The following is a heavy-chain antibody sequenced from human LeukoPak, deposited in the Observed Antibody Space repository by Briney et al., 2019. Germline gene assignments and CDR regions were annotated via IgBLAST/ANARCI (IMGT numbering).Heavy chain of an antibody. J-gene: IGHJ4*02. Sequence: GASVKVSCKASVFTFTSYYMHWVRQAPGQGLEWMGIINPSGGSTSYAQKFQGRVTITRDTSTSTVYMELSSLRSEDTAVYYCARVVDYGDYFDYWGQGTLVTVSS. CDR2: INPSGGST. D-gene: IGHD4-17*01. CDR1: VFTFTSYY. CDR3: ARVVDYGDYFDY. V-gene: IGHV1-46*01.